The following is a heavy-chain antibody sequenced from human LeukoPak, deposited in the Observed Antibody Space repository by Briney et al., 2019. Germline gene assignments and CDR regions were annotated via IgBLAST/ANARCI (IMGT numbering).Heavy chain of an antibody. J-gene: IGHJ4*02. CDR2: ISYDGSNK. Sequence: PGGSLRLSCAASGFTFSSYGMHWVRQAPGKGLEWVAVISYDGSNKYYADSVKGRFTISRDNSKNTLYLQMNSLRAEDTAVYYCAKTPVGATENYWGQGTLVTVSS. CDR1: GFTFSSYG. CDR3: AKTPVGATENY. V-gene: IGHV3-30*18. D-gene: IGHD1-26*01.